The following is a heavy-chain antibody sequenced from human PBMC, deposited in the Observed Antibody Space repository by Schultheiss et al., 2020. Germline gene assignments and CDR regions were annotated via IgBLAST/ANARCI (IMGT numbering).Heavy chain of an antibody. V-gene: IGHV3-48*03. CDR2: ISSSGSTI. D-gene: IGHD1-20*01. CDR3: ATAPRPNWNDAYYYYGMDV. Sequence: GGSLRLSCAASGFTFSSYEMNWVRQAPGKGLEWVSYISSSGSTIYYADSVKGRFTISRDNAKNSLYLQMNSLETEDTAVYYCATAPRPNWNDAYYYYGMDVWGPGTKVTVSS. CDR1: GFTFSSYE. J-gene: IGHJ6*02.